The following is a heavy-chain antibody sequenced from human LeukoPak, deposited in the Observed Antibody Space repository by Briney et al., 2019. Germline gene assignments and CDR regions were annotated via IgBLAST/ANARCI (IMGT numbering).Heavy chain of an antibody. D-gene: IGHD3-22*01. V-gene: IGHV3-48*03. CDR3: ASEWYSSGYYPYFDY. CDR2: ISSSGSTI. Sequence: GGSLRLSCAASGFTFSSYEMNWVRQAPGKGLEWVSYISSSGSTIYYADSVKGRFTISRDNAKNSLYLQMNSLRAEDTAVYYCASEWYSSGYYPYFDYWGQGTLVTVSS. CDR1: GFTFSSYE. J-gene: IGHJ4*02.